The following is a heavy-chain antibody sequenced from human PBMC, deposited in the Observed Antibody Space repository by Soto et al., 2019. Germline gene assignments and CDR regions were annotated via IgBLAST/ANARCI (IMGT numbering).Heavy chain of an antibody. CDR2: ISSSSSYT. Sequence: GGSLRLSCAASGFTFSDYYMSWIRQAPGKGLEWVSYISSSSSYTNYADSVKGRFTISRDNAKNSLYLQMNSLRAEDTAVYYCARDRCSSTSCYTSYGMDVWGQGTTVTVSS. J-gene: IGHJ6*02. D-gene: IGHD2-2*02. CDR1: GFTFSDYY. V-gene: IGHV3-11*06. CDR3: ARDRCSSTSCYTSYGMDV.